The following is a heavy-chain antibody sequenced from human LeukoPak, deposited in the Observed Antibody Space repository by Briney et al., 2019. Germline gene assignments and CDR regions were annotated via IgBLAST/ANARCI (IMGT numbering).Heavy chain of an antibody. V-gene: IGHV4-34*01. CDR3: ARGGAGYCSSTSCYWFDP. Sequence: SETLSLTCAVYGGSFSGYYWSWIRQPPGKGLEWIGEINHSGSTNYNPSLKSRVTISVDTSKNQFSLKLSSVTAADTAVYYCARGGAGYCSSTSCYWFDPWGQGTLVTVS. D-gene: IGHD2-2*01. J-gene: IGHJ5*02. CDR2: INHSGST. CDR1: GGSFSGYY.